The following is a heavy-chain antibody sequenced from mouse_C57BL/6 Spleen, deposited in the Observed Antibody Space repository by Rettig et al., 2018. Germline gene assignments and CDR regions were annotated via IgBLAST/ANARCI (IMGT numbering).Heavy chain of an antibody. Sequence: NINPSNGGTNYNEKFKSKATLTVDKSSSTAYMQLSSLTSEDSAVYYCARETTGLSYYFDYWGQGTTLTVSS. CDR2: INPSNGGT. V-gene: IGHV1-53*01. J-gene: IGHJ2*01. CDR3: ARETTGLSYYFDY.